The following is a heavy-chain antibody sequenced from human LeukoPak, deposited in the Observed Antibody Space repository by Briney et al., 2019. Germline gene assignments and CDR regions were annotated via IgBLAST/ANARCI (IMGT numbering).Heavy chain of an antibody. D-gene: IGHD3-22*01. V-gene: IGHV3-23*01. CDR1: GFTFSSYA. J-gene: IGHJ4*02. CDR2: ISGSGGST. Sequence: GGSLRLSCAASGFTFSSYAMSWVRQAPGKGLEWVSAISGSGGSTYYADSVKGRFTISRDNSKNTLYLQTNSLRAEDTAVYYCAKDQVPNYYDSSGYCDYWGQGTLVTVSS. CDR3: AKDQVPNYYDSSGYCDY.